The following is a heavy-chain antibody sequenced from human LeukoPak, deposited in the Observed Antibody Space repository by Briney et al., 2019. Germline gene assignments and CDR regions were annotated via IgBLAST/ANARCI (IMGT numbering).Heavy chain of an antibody. J-gene: IGHJ4*02. V-gene: IGHV3-7*01. CDR1: GFTFSNHW. CDR3: AKDYYRAFDY. Sequence: PGGSLRLSCAASGFTFSNHWMSWVRQAPGKGLEWVANIKQDGSEAYDGDSVRGRFTISRDNAKNSLYLQMNSLRAEDTAVYYCAKDYYRAFDYWGQGTLVTVSS. D-gene: IGHD1-26*01. CDR2: IKQDGSEA.